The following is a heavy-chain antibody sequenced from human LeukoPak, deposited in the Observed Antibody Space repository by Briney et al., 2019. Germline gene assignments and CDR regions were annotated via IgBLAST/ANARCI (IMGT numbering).Heavy chain of an antibody. V-gene: IGHV4-59*08. J-gene: IGHJ4*02. CDR2: LYYSGNT. Sequence: KPSETLSLTCTVSGGSISSYYWSWIRRPPGKGLGWIGSLYYSGNTNYNPSLKSRVTISLDTSKNQFSLKLSSVTAADTAVYYRARGSSPFDYWGQGTLVTVSS. CDR1: GGSISSYY. CDR3: ARGSSPFDY.